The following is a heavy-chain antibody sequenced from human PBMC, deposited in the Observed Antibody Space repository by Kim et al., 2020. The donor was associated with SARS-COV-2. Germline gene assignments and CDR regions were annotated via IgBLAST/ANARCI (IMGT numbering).Heavy chain of an antibody. CDR1: GSTFSDYA. V-gene: IGHV3-30-3*01. Sequence: GGSLRLSCTGSGSTFSDYALHWVRQAQGKGLEWLAVISYNGRVRFHAGSVKGRFTISRDNSGNTLYLDMSSLRTDDTAVYYCARDPLRGIPDYLHYWGQGTLVTVST. CDR3: ARDPLRGIPDYLHY. CDR2: ISYNGRVR. J-gene: IGHJ4*02.